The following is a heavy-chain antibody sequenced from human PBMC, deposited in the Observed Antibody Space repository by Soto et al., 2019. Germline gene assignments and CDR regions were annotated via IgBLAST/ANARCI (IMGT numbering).Heavy chain of an antibody. CDR1: GFTFSSYW. Sequence: EVQLVESGGGLVQPGGSLRLSCAASGFTFSSYWMSWVRQAPGKGLEWVDNIKQDGSEKYYVVSVKGRFTISRDNAKNSLYLQMNRLRAEDAAVYYCARVKQGSWYYFDYWGQGTLVTVSS. J-gene: IGHJ4*02. V-gene: IGHV3-7*01. D-gene: IGHD6-13*01. CDR3: ARVKQGSWYYFDY. CDR2: IKQDGSEK.